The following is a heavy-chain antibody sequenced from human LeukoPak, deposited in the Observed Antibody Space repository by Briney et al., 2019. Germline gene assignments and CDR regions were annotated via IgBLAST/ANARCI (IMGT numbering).Heavy chain of an antibody. CDR2: IYSGGST. CDR1: GFTVSSNY. Sequence: GGSLRLSCAASGFTVSSNYMSWVRQAPGKGLEWVSVIYSGGSTYYADSVKGRFTISRDNSKNTLYLQMNSLRAEDTAVYYCTRDRVPKGIDAFDIWGQGTMVTVSS. D-gene: IGHD2/OR15-2a*01. CDR3: TRDRVPKGIDAFDI. V-gene: IGHV3-66*02. J-gene: IGHJ3*02.